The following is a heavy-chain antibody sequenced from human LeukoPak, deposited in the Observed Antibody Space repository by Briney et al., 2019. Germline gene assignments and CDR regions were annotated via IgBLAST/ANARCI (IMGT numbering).Heavy chain of an antibody. D-gene: IGHD3-9*01. CDR2: ISISGSTT. J-gene: IGHJ6*04. CDR3: AKDFLTGYYSYYGIDV. Sequence: GGSLRLYCAASRFTFSNYAMSWARQAPHKGLEWVSAISISGSTTYYADSVKGRFTISRDNSKNTLYLQMNSLRADDTAVYYCAKDFLTGYYSYYGIDVWGKGTTVSVSS. V-gene: IGHV3-23*01. CDR1: RFTFSNYA.